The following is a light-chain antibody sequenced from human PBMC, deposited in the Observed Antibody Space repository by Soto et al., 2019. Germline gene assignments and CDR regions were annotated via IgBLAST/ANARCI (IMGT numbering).Light chain of an antibody. CDR2: GAS. J-gene: IGKJ1*01. Sequence: EIVLTQSPGTLSLSPGERATLSCRASQSISSIYLAWYQQKPGQTPRLLIYGASSRATGIPDRFSGSGSGTDFTLTISRLEREDFAVYYCQPYGSSPWTFGQGTKVEIK. CDR3: QPYGSSPWT. V-gene: IGKV3-20*01. CDR1: QSISSIY.